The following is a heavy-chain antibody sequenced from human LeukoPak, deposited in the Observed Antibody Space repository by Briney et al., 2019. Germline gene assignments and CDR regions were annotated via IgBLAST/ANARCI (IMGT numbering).Heavy chain of an antibody. V-gene: IGHV4-34*01. CDR3: ARRPMPTTMTSPFDY. CDR1: GGSLSGYY. D-gene: IGHD4-17*01. CDR2: IRRSGNA. Sequence: SETLSLTCAVDGGSLSGYYWSWIRQTPGKGLEWIGEIRRSGNAHYNPSLKSRVTLSIDTSKNHFSLNLTSVTAADTAMYYCARRPMPTTMTSPFDYWGPGAQVTVSS. J-gene: IGHJ4*02.